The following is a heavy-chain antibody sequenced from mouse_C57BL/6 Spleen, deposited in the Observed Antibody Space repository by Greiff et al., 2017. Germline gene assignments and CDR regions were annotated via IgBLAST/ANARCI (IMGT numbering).Heavy chain of an antibody. D-gene: IGHD2-4*01. V-gene: IGHV1-76*01. CDR2: IYPGSGNT. CDR1: GYTFTDYY. CDR3: ARGIKLFYAMDY. Sequence: VKLVESGAELVRPGASVKLSCKASGYTFTDYYINWVKQRPGQGLEWIARIYPGSGNTYYNEKFKGKATLTAEKSSSTAYMQLSSLTSEDSAVYFCARGIKLFYAMDYWGQGTSVTVSS. J-gene: IGHJ4*01.